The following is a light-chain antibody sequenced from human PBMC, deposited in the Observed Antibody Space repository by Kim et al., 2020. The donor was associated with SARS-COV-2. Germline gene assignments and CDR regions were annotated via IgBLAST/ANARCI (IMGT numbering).Light chain of an antibody. Sequence: APVGDSIPICCPRKHVSGSDLAWYQQKPGKAPSLLIYDASSLPTGVPYRFSGSQSWTDFTLTISRLQPEDFAAYYCQQYSDYSLTFGQGTKVDIK. CDR1: HVSGSD. V-gene: IGKV1D-13*01. CDR2: DAS. J-gene: IGKJ1*01. CDR3: QQYSDYSLT.